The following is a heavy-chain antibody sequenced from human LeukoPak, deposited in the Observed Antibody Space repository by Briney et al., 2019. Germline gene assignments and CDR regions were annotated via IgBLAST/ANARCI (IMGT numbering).Heavy chain of an antibody. V-gene: IGHV4-39*07. J-gene: IGHJ4*02. Sequence: SETLSLTCTVSGGSISSSSYYWGWIRQPPGKGLEWIGSIYYSGSTYYNPSLKSRVTISVDTSKNQFSLKLSSVTAADTAVYYCARGGSTYYYDGSGYGGSYFDYWGQGTLVTVSS. CDR1: GGSISSSSYY. CDR2: IYYSGST. CDR3: ARGGSTYYYDGSGYGGSYFDY. D-gene: IGHD3-22*01.